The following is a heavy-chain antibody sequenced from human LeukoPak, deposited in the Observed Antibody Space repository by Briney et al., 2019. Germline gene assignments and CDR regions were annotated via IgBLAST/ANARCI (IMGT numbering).Heavy chain of an antibody. CDR2: INHSGST. J-gene: IGHJ4*02. CDR1: GGSFSGYY. D-gene: IGHD3-10*01. CDR3: ARRMVRGFPVK. Sequence: SETLSLTCAVYGGSFSGYYWSWIRQPPGKGLEWIGEINHSGSTNYNPSLKSRVTILVDTSKNQFSLKLSSVTAADTAVYYCARRMVRGFPVKWGQGTLVTVSS. V-gene: IGHV4-34*01.